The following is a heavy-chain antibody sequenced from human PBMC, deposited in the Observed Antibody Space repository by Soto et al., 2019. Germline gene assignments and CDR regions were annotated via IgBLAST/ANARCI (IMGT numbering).Heavy chain of an antibody. CDR3: ARSHSSSWHWFDP. CDR1: GFTFSSYP. V-gene: IGHV3-30-3*01. Sequence: QVQLVESGGGVVQPGRSLRLSCAASGFTFSSYPMHWVRQAPGKRPEWVAVISVNGNNIHYGDSVKGRFTISRDNSKNTLYLQMSSLRVEDTAVYYCARSHSSSWHWFDPWGQGTLVTVSS. D-gene: IGHD6-13*01. J-gene: IGHJ5*02. CDR2: ISVNGNNI.